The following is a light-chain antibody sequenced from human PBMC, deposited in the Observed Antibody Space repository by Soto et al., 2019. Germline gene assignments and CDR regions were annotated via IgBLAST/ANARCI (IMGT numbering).Light chain of an antibody. Sequence: QSVLTQPPSVSGAPGQRGTISCNGSSSNIGAGYDVHWYQQLPGTAPKLLISGNSNRPSGVPDRFSGSKSGTSASLAITGLQAEDEADYYCQSYDSSLSVVFGGGTKLTVL. CDR2: GNS. J-gene: IGLJ2*01. V-gene: IGLV1-40*01. CDR1: SSNIGAGYD. CDR3: QSYDSSLSVV.